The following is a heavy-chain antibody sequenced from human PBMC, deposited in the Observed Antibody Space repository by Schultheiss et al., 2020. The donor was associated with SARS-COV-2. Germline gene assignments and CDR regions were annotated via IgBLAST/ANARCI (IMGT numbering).Heavy chain of an antibody. V-gene: IGHV3-23*01. CDR2: ISGSGGST. Sequence: GGSLRLSCAASGFTVSSNYMSWVRQAPGKGLEWVSAISGSGGSTYYADSVKGRFTISRDNSKNSLYLQMNSLRAEDTAVYYCARNIYGSGSYGPDYWGQGTMVTVSS. D-gene: IGHD3-10*01. J-gene: IGHJ4*02. CDR3: ARNIYGSGSYGPDY. CDR1: GFTVSSNY.